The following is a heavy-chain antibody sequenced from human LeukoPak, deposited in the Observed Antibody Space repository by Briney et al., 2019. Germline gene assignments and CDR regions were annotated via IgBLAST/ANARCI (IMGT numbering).Heavy chain of an antibody. D-gene: IGHD6-13*01. J-gene: IGHJ4*02. CDR2: INSDGSST. CDR1: GFIFSNYW. CDR3: ARDPRSAAAGPIDY. V-gene: IGHV3-74*01. Sequence: GGSLRLSCAASGFIFSNYWMSWVRQAPGKGLVWVSRINSDGSSTSYADSVKGRFTISRDNAKNTLYLQMNSLRAEDTAVYYCARDPRSAAAGPIDYWGQGTLVTVSS.